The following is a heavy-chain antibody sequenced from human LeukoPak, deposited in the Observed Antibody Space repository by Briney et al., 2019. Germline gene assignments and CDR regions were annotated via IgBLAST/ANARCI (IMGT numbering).Heavy chain of an antibody. D-gene: IGHD6-19*01. Sequence: ASVKVSCKASGYTFTGYYMHWVRQAPGQGLEWMGWINPNSGGTNYAQKFQGRVTMTRDTSISTAYMELSRLRSDDTAVYYCARSGHSSGWELGDYYYYGMDVWGQGTTVTVSS. CDR1: GYTFTGYY. CDR2: INPNSGGT. J-gene: IGHJ6*02. V-gene: IGHV1-2*02. CDR3: ARSGHSSGWELGDYYYYGMDV.